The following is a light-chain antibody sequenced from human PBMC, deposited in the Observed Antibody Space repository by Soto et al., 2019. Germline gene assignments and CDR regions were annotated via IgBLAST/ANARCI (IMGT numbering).Light chain of an antibody. Sequence: EIVMTQSPATLSVSPGERATLSCRASQSVSSNLAWYPQKPGQAPRLLIYGASTRATGIPARFSGSGSGTEFTLTISSLQSEDFAVYYCQQYNNWPPTFGQGTKVDIK. V-gene: IGKV3-15*01. CDR2: GAS. J-gene: IGKJ1*01. CDR1: QSVSSN. CDR3: QQYNNWPPT.